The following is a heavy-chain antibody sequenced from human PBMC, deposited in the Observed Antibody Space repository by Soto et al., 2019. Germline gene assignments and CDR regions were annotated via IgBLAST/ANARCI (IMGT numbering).Heavy chain of an antibody. CDR2: ISSGSSTI. V-gene: IGHV3-48*01. CDR3: TRSAYMDV. D-gene: IGHD2-2*01. J-gene: IGHJ6*03. Sequence: GGSLSLSCAASGFPFSSYSMNWVRQAPGKGLEWVSYISSGSSTIYYADSVKGRFTISRDNAKNSLYLQMDSLRAEDTAVYYATRSAYMDVWGTGTTVTVSS. CDR1: GFPFSSYS.